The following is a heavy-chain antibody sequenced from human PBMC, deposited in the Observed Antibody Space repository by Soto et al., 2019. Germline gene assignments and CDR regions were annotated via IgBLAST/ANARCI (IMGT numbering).Heavy chain of an antibody. CDR1: GFTFSSYG. Sequence: QVQLVESGGGVVQPGRSLRLSCAASGFTFSSYGMHWVLQAPGKGLEWVAVISYDGSNKYYADSVKGRFTISRDNSKNTLYLQMNSLRAEDTAVYYCAKNTNQGLVVPAATTNWFDPWGQGTLVTVSS. J-gene: IGHJ5*02. CDR3: AKNTNQGLVVPAATTNWFDP. D-gene: IGHD2-2*01. V-gene: IGHV3-30*18. CDR2: ISYDGSNK.